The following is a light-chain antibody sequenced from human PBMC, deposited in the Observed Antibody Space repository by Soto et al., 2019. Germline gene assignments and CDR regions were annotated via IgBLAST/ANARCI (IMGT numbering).Light chain of an antibody. CDR3: RQTYITPWT. Sequence: DIQMTQSPSSLSASVGDRVTITCRASQSISKYLSWYHQKPGKAPKLLIYSASSLQSGVPPRFGGGGSGTNFTLTTTGLQTEDFATYYCRQTYITPWTLGQGTNLEIK. CDR2: SAS. V-gene: IGKV1-39*01. J-gene: IGKJ1*01. CDR1: QSISKY.